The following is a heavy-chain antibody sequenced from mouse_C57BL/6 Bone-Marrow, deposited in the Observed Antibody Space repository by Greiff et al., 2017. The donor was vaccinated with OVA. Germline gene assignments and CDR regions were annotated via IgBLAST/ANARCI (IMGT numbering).Heavy chain of an antibody. D-gene: IGHD2-2*01. CDR3: TSAVTPEYYAMDY. V-gene: IGHV1-15*01. CDR1: GYTFTDYE. J-gene: IGHJ4*01. Sequence: QVQLQQSGAELVRPGASVTLSCKASGYTFTDYEMHWVKQTPVHGLEWIGAIDPETGGTAYNQKFKGKAILTADKSSSTAYMELRSLTSEDSAVYYCTSAVTPEYYAMDYWGQGTSVTVSS. CDR2: IDPETGGT.